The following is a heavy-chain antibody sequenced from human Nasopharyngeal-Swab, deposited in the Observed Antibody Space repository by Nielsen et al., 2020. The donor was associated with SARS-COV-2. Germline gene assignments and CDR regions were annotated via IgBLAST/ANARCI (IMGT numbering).Heavy chain of an antibody. V-gene: IGHV1-24*01. D-gene: IGHD3-10*01. CDR2: FDPEDGET. CDR3: ATGPPYSDVRSGNWFDP. Sequence: ASVKVSCKVSGYTLTELSMHWVRQAPGKGLEWMGGFDPEDGETIYAQKFQGRVTMTEDTSTDTAYMELSSLRSEDTAVYYCATGPPYSDVRSGNWFDPWGQGTTVTVSS. J-gene: IGHJ5*02. CDR1: GYTLTELS.